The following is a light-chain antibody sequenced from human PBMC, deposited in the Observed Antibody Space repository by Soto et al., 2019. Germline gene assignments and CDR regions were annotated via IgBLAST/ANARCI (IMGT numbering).Light chain of an antibody. CDR1: NSDVGLYDF. CDR2: EVS. J-gene: IGLJ1*01. CDR3: ISYTSDDVSYV. Sequence: QSSLTQPASVSGTPGQSITISCTGSNSDVGLYDFVSWYQHHPGRAPKLIVSEVSHRPSGISNRFSGSKSGNTASLTISGLQSEDEADYYCISYTSDDVSYVVGTGTKVTVL. V-gene: IGLV2-14*01.